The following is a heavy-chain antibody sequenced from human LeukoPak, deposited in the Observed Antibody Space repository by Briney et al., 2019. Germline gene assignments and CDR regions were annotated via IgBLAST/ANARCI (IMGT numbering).Heavy chain of an antibody. CDR1: GYTFTSYA. Sequence: ASVKVSCKASGYTFTSYAIHWVRQAPGQRLEWMGWINAGNGNTKYSQKFQGRVTITRDTSASTAYMELSSLRSEDTAVYYCARAEVSIAAGLVGLDYWGQGTLVTVSS. CDR3: ARAEVSIAAGLVGLDY. J-gene: IGHJ4*02. D-gene: IGHD6-13*01. V-gene: IGHV1-3*01. CDR2: INAGNGNT.